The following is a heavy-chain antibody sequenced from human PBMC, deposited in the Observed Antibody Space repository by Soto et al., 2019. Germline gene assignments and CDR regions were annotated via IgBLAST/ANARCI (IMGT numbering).Heavy chain of an antibody. V-gene: IGHV5-10-1*01. CDR3: ARQIYDSSGYYFDY. J-gene: IGHJ4*02. CDR1: GYSFAGYW. D-gene: IGHD3-22*01. Sequence: GESLKISCKGSGYSFAGYWITWVRQKPGKGLEWMGRIDPSDSQTYYSPSFRGHVTISATKSITTVFLQWSSLRASDTAMYYCARQIYDSSGYYFDYWGQGTLVTVSS. CDR2: IDPSDSQT.